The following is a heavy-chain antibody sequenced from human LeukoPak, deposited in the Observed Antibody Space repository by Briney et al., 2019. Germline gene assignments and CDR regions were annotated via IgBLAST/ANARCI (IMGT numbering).Heavy chain of an antibody. D-gene: IGHD6-6*01. Sequence: PGGSLRLSCAASGFTFSSYAMSWVRQAPGKGLEWVSAISGSGGSTYYADSVKGRFTISRDNSKNTLYLQMNSLRAEDTAVYYCAKGDSSSLTDYYYYGMDVWGQGTTVTVSS. CDR3: AKGDSSSLTDYYYYGMDV. J-gene: IGHJ6*02. CDR2: ISGSGGST. V-gene: IGHV3-23*01. CDR1: GFTFSSYA.